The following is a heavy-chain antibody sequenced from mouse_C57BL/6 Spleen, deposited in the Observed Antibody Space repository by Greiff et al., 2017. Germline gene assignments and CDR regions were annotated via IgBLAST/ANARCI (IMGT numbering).Heavy chain of an antibody. D-gene: IGHD2-4*01. V-gene: IGHV5-4*01. J-gene: IGHJ4*01. CDR2: ISDGGSYT. CDR3: AREMITTSYYYAMDY. CDR1: GFTFSSYA. Sequence: EVMLVESGGGLVKPGGSLKLSCAASGFTFSSYAMSWVRQTPEKRLEWVATISDGGSYTYYPDNVKGRFTISRDNAKNNLYLQMSHLKSEDTAMYYCAREMITTSYYYAMDYWGQGASVTVSS.